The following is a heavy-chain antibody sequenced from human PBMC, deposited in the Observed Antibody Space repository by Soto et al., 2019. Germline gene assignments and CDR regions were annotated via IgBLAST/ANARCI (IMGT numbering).Heavy chain of an antibody. CDR1: GFTFSSYG. Sequence: QVQLVESGGGVVQPGRSLRLSCAASGFTFSSYGMHWVRQAPGKRLEWVAVIWYDGSNKYYADSVKGRFTISRDNSKNTLYLQMNSLRAEDTAVYYCARDRWVTMVRGVIVGYGMDVWGQGPKVTVSS. D-gene: IGHD3-10*01. J-gene: IGHJ6*02. CDR3: ARDRWVTMVRGVIVGYGMDV. V-gene: IGHV3-33*01. CDR2: IWYDGSNK.